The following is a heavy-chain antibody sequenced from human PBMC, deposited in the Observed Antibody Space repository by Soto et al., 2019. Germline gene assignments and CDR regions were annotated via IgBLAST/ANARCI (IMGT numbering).Heavy chain of an antibody. CDR2: INDRGSI. V-gene: IGHV4-34*01. CDR1: GGSFSGYY. CDR3: ARESHDILTGPPWVWYFDL. D-gene: IGHD3-9*01. Sequence: QVQLQQWGAGPLRPLETLSLTCGVSGGSFSGYYWAWIRQSPGKGLEWIGGINDRGSINYNPSLKGRFSISVDTSKNHSSLNLRSVTAADTAVYYCARESHDILTGPPWVWYFDLWGRGTLVTVSS. J-gene: IGHJ2*01.